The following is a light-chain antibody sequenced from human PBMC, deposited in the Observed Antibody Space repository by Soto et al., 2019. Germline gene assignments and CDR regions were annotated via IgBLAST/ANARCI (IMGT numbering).Light chain of an antibody. Sequence: DIQMTQSPSSLSASEGDRVTITCQSSHDVSRNLNWFQQKPGEAPQLLIYDASNLERGVPSRCIGSGSGTDVTLNISSLQPEDVATYYCQQYNSKLSFGGGTEVEIK. J-gene: IGKJ4*01. CDR2: DAS. CDR3: QQYNSKLS. CDR1: HDVSRN. V-gene: IGKV1-33*01.